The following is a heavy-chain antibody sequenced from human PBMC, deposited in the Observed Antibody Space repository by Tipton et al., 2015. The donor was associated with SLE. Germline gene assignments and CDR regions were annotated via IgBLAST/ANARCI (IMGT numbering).Heavy chain of an antibody. D-gene: IGHD3-22*01. Sequence: SLRLSCAASGFTFRSYWMHWVRQAPGKGLVWVSGIISDGSGTTYADSVKGRFTISRDNAKNTLFLQMNSLRADDTAVYYCAQGSDSSSSGHPLFDYWGQGTLVTVSS. CDR1: GFTFRSYW. CDR3: AQGSDSSSSGHPLFDY. V-gene: IGHV3-74*03. CDR2: IISDGSGT. J-gene: IGHJ4*02.